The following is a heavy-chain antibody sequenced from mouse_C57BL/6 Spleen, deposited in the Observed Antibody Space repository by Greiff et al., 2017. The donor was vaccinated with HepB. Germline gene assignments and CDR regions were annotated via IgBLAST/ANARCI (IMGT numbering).Heavy chain of an antibody. CDR1: GYTFTSYW. V-gene: IGHV1-50*01. J-gene: IGHJ2*01. CDR3: ARSVVAPYYFDY. CDR2: IDPSDSYT. D-gene: IGHD1-1*01. Sequence: QVQLQQPGAELVKPGASVKLSCKASGYTFTSYWMQWVKQRPGQGLEWIGEIDPSDSYTNYNQKFKGKATLTVDTSSSPAYMQLSSLTSEDSAVYYCARSVVAPYYFDYWGQGTTLTVSS.